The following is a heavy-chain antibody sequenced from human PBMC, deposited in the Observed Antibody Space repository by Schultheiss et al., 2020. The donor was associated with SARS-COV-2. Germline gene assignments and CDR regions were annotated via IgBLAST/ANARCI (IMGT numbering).Heavy chain of an antibody. Sequence: SVKVSCKASGYTFTGYYMHWVRQAPGQGLEWMGWIIPIFGTANYAQKFQGRVTITADESTSTAYMELSSLRSDDTAVYYCAKHQLELRGHDAFDIWGQGTMVTVSS. V-gene: IGHV1-69*13. CDR1: GYTFTGYY. CDR3: AKHQLELRGHDAFDI. D-gene: IGHD1-7*01. CDR2: IIPIFGTA. J-gene: IGHJ3*02.